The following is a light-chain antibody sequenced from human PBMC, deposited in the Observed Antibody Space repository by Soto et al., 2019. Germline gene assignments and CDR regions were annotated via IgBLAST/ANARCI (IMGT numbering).Light chain of an antibody. CDR2: GSS. Sequence: QSVLTQPPSVSGAPGQRVTISCTGSSSNIGAGYDVHWYQQLPGTAPKLLIYGSSNRPSGVPDRFSGSKSGTSASLAITGLQAEDEADYYCQSYDNSLSGSYVFGTGTKVTVL. J-gene: IGLJ1*01. CDR1: SSNIGAGYD. V-gene: IGLV1-40*01. CDR3: QSYDNSLSGSYV.